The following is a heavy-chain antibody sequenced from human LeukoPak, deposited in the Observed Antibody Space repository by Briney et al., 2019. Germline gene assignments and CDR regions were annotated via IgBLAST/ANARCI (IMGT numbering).Heavy chain of an antibody. V-gene: IGHV3-53*01. D-gene: IGHD3-10*01. CDR1: GFTVSSNY. Sequence: GGSLRLSCAASGFTVSSNYMNWVRQAPGKGLEWVSVIYSGGSTYYADSVKGRFTISRDNSKNTLYLQMNSLRAEDTAVYYCATNYYGSGSYYKDYWGQGTLVTVSS. J-gene: IGHJ4*02. CDR3: ATNYYGSGSYYKDY. CDR2: IYSGGST.